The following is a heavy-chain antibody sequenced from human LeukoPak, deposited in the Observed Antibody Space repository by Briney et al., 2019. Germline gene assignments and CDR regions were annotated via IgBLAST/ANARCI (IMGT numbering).Heavy chain of an antibody. J-gene: IGHJ4*02. D-gene: IGHD6-13*01. CDR1: GFPFSTYA. Sequence: HPGGSLRLSCAASGFPFSTYAMNWVRQAPGKGLEWVSGIYGSGGGIQYADSVKGRFTISRDNSKNTLYLQMNSLRAEDTALCYCAKDRLPDGRWSLDYWGQGTLVTVSS. CDR3: AKDRLPDGRWSLDY. V-gene: IGHV3-23*01. CDR2: IYGSGGGI.